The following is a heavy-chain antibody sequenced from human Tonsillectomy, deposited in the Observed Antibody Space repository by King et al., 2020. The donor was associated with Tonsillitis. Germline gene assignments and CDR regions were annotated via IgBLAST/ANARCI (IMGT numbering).Heavy chain of an antibody. V-gene: IGHV3-23*04. CDR2: IIGSGSST. D-gene: IGHD5-18*01. J-gene: IGHJ4*02. Sequence: VQLVESGGGLEQPGGSLRLSCEASGFTFSTYAMSWVRQTPGQGLEWGSTIIGSGSSTFYADSVKGRFTISRDNSKNTLYLQMDSLRAEDTAVYHCAKDLGGGGSYAPFDYWGQGTPVTVS. CDR3: AKDLGGGGSYAPFDY. CDR1: GFTFSTYA.